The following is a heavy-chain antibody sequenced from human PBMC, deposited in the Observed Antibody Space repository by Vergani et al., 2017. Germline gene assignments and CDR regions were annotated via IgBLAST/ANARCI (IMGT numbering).Heavy chain of an antibody. J-gene: IGHJ4*02. D-gene: IGHD6-19*01. Sequence: QLQLQESGPGLVKPSETLSLTCTVSGGSISSSSYYWGWIRQPPGKGLEWIGSIYYSGSTYYNPSLKSRVTISVDTSKNQFSLQPSSVTAADTAVYYCARHRLRSSGWYDPFDYWGQGTLVTVSS. V-gene: IGHV4-39*01. CDR3: ARHRLRSSGWYDPFDY. CDR1: GGSISSSSYY. CDR2: IYYSGST.